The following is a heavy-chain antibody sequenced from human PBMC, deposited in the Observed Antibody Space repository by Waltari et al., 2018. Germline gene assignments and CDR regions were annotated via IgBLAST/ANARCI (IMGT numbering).Heavy chain of an antibody. CDR2: VDPEDGET. J-gene: IGHJ5*02. Sequence: EVQLVQSGAEVKKPGATVKISCKASGYTFTDYYMHWVQQAPGKGLEWMGRVDPEDGETIYAEKFQGRVTITADTSTATAYMGLTSLRSEDTAVYYCATSPLRFLEWVNWFDPWGQGTLVTVSS. V-gene: IGHV1-69-2*01. D-gene: IGHD3-3*01. CDR3: ATSPLRFLEWVNWFDP. CDR1: GYTFTDYY.